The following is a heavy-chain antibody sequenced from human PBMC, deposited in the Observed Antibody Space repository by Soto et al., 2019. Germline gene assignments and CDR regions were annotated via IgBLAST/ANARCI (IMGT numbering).Heavy chain of an antibody. CDR1: GYTFTSYA. CDR3: AREPLFGYLEN. CDR2: ISGYNGNT. J-gene: IGHJ4*02. D-gene: IGHD3-3*02. Sequence: QVRLVQSGAEVKKPGAAVKVSCKTPGYTFTSYAITWVRQAPGQGLEWMGKISGYNGNTDYSEKFQGRVTMTTDTSTSTAYMELRSLRSDDTAVYFCAREPLFGYLENWGQGTLVTVSS. V-gene: IGHV1-18*04.